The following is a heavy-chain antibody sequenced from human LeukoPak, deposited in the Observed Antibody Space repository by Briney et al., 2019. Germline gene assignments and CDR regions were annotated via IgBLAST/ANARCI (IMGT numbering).Heavy chain of an antibody. CDR3: AKVSRRITIFGAGWFDP. D-gene: IGHD3-3*01. J-gene: IGHJ5*02. Sequence: GGSLRLSCAASGFTFSSYAMSWVRQAPGKGLEWVSAISGSGGSTYYADSVKGRFTISRDNSKNTLYLQMNSLRAEDTAVYYCAKVSRRITIFGAGWFDPWGQGTLVTVSS. CDR1: GFTFSSYA. CDR2: ISGSGGST. V-gene: IGHV3-23*01.